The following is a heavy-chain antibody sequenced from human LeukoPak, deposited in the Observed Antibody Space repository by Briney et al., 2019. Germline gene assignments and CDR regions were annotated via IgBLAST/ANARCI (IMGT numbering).Heavy chain of an antibody. J-gene: IGHJ4*02. CDR2: ISGRGART. D-gene: IGHD6-19*01. Sequence: GGSLRLSCAASGFTFSSYSMNWVRQAPGKGLEWVSAISGRGARTFYADSVKGRFTISRDNSINTLYLQMSSLRVEDTAIYYCADIAVAGNFDSRGQGTLVTVSS. CDR1: GFTFSSYS. CDR3: ADIAVAGNFDS. V-gene: IGHV3-23*01.